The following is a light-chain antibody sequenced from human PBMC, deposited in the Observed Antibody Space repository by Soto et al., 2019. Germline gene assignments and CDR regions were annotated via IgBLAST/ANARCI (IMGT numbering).Light chain of an antibody. Sequence: EIVLTQSPGTLSLSPGERATLSCRASQSVSSYLAWYQQKPGQAPRLLIYGASNRATGIPDRFSGSGSGTDFTLTISRLEPEDFAVYYCQQYGSSGTFGQGTTGDIK. CDR3: QQYGSSGT. CDR1: QSVSSY. CDR2: GAS. V-gene: IGKV3-20*01. J-gene: IGKJ1*01.